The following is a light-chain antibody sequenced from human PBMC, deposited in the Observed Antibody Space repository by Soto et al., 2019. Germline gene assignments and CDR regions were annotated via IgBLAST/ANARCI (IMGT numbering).Light chain of an antibody. CDR2: DAS. Sequence: EFVLTQSPGTLSLSPGERASLSCRASQSVTTYLAWYQQKPGQAPRLLIYDASDRATGIPARFSGSGSGTDFTLTISSLQSEDFAVYYCQQYNNWPPVTFGQGTKVDIK. CDR1: QSVTTY. V-gene: IGKV3-11*01. J-gene: IGKJ1*01. CDR3: QQYNNWPPVT.